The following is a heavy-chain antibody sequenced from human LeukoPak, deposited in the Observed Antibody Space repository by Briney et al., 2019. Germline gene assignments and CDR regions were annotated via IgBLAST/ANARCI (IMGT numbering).Heavy chain of an antibody. J-gene: IGHJ4*02. Sequence: PGGSLRLSCAASGFTFSSYAMSWLRQAPGKGLEWISSISGGSGSHILYADSVKGRFTISRDDAKNSLYLQMNSLRVEDTAVYYCAMDLRKPVGASDWGQGTLVTVSS. V-gene: IGHV3-21*01. CDR3: AMDLRKPVGASD. CDR2: ISGGSGSHI. D-gene: IGHD1-26*01. CDR1: GFTFSSYA.